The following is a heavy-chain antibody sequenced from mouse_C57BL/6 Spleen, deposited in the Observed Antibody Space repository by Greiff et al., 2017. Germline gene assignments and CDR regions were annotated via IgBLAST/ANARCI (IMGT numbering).Heavy chain of an antibody. Sequence: QVQLQQPGAELVKPGASAKVSCKASGYTFTSYWMHWVKQRPGQGLEWLGRIHPSDSDTNYYQKFQGKATLTVDTSSSTAYMQLSSLTSEDTAVYYRAISNYYFDYWGQGTTLTVSS. CDR1: GYTFTSYW. V-gene: IGHV1-74*01. J-gene: IGHJ2*01. CDR2: IHPSDSDT. CDR3: AISNYYFDY. D-gene: IGHD2-5*01.